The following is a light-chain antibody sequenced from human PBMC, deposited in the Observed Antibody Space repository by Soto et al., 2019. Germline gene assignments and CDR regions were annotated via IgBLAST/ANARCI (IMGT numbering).Light chain of an antibody. CDR3: QQYYSTPYT. CDR2: GAS. J-gene: IGKJ2*01. Sequence: DIVMTQSPDSLAVSLGERATINCKSSQSILHSSNNKNYLAWYQQTPGQPPKLLLYGASTRESGVPYGFSGSGSGTDFTLTISSLQAEDVAVYYCQQYYSTPYTFGQGTKLEIK. CDR1: QSILHSSNNKNY. V-gene: IGKV4-1*01.